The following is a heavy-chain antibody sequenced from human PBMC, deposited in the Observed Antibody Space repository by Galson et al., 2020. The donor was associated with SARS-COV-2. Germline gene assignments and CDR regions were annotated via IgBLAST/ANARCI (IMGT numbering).Heavy chain of an antibody. Sequence: GGSLRLSCAASGFTFSTYWMSWVRQAPGKGLEWVANIKQDGSEKYYVDSVKGRFTISRDNAKNSLYLQMNSLRAEDTAVYYCARVDDWLSYGRLFDYWGQGTLVTVSS. D-gene: IGHD3-9*01. V-gene: IGHV3-7*03. J-gene: IGHJ4*02. CDR1: GFTFSTYW. CDR3: ARVDDWLSYGRLFDY. CDR2: IKQDGSEK.